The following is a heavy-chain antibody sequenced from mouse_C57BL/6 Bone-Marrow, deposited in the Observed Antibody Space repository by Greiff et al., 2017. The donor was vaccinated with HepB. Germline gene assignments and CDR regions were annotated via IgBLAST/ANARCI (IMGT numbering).Heavy chain of an antibody. CDR2: IDPSDSYT. V-gene: IGHV1-69*01. CDR3: ARWVDGYYRY. Sequence: QVQLQQPGAELVMPGASVKLSCKASGYTFTSYWMHWVKQRPGQGLEWIGEIDPSDSYTNYNQKFKGKSTLTVGKSSSTAYMPLSSLTSEDSAVYYCARWVDGYYRYWGQGTTLTVSS. CDR1: GYTFTSYW. J-gene: IGHJ2*01. D-gene: IGHD2-3*01.